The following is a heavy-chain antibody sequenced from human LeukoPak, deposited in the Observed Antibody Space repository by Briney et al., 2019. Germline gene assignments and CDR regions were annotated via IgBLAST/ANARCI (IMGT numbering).Heavy chain of an antibody. V-gene: IGHV3-30*03. D-gene: IGHD6-19*01. CDR2: ISYDGSKK. CDR3: AREPEYSSGWPYYFDY. J-gene: IGHJ4*02. Sequence: PGRSLRLSCAASGFTFNNYGMHWVRQAPGKGLEWVAVISYDGSKKFYADSVKGRFTISRDNSKNTLYLQMNSLRAEDTAVYYCAREPEYSSGWPYYFDYWGQGTLVTVSS. CDR1: GFTFNNYG.